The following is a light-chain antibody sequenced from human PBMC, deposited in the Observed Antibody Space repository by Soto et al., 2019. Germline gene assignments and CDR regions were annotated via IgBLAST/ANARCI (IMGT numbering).Light chain of an antibody. CDR2: KVS. J-gene: IGKJ2*01. V-gene: IGKV2-30*02. CDR1: QSLVHSDGNTY. CDR3: MQGTHSYT. Sequence: DVVMTQSPLSLPVTLGQPASISCRSSQSLVHSDGNTYLSWFQQRPGQSPRRLLYKVSKRDSGVPDRFRGSGSGTDFTLKISRVEAEDVGVYYCMQGTHSYTFGQGTRLDI.